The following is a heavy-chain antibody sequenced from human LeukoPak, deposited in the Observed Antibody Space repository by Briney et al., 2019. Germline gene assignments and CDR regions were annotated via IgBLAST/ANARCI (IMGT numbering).Heavy chain of an antibody. J-gene: IGHJ5*02. Sequence: PGGSLRLSCAASGFTFSSYSMNWIRQPPGKGLEWIGYIYYSGSTNYNPSLKSRVTISVDTSKNQFFLKLSSVTAADTAVYYCASLTEYCSGGSCYLGWFDPWGQGTLVTVSS. V-gene: IGHV4-59*01. D-gene: IGHD2-15*01. CDR2: IYYSGST. CDR3: ASLTEYCSGGSCYLGWFDP. CDR1: GFTFSSYS.